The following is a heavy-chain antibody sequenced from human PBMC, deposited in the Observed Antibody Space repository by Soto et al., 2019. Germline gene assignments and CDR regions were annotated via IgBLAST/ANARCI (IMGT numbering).Heavy chain of an antibody. CDR3: AVGGNSGKCFDY. V-gene: IGHV1-18*01. CDR1: GYTFNRYA. Sequence: GASVKVSCKASGYTFNRYAISWVRQAPGQGLEWMGWISAYNGNTNYAQKLQGRVTMTKDTSTSTAYMELSSLRADDTAVYYCAVGGNSGKCFDYWGQGALVTVSS. D-gene: IGHD1-26*01. J-gene: IGHJ4*02. CDR2: ISAYNGNT.